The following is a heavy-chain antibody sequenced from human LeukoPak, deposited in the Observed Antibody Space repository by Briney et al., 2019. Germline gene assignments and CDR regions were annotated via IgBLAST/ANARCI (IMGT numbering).Heavy chain of an antibody. CDR2: IYHSGDT. V-gene: IGHV4-39*01. CDR1: GGSISSSSYY. CDR3: AIALLMVRGVIEHHDAFDI. J-gene: IGHJ3*02. Sequence: SETLSLTCTVSGGSISSSSYYWSWIRQPPGKGLEWIGEIYHSGDTNYNPSLKSRVTISVDTSKNQFSLKLSSVTAADTAVYYCAIALLMVRGVIEHHDAFDIWGQGTMVTVSS. D-gene: IGHD3-10*01.